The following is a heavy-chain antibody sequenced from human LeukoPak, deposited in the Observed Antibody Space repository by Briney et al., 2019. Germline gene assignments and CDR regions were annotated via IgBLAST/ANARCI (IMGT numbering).Heavy chain of an antibody. CDR2: ISSSSSTI. V-gene: IGHV3-48*01. J-gene: IGHJ4*02. CDR3: ARGYCSGGSCYPWPDY. Sequence: GGSLRLSCAASGFTFSSYEMNWVRQAPGKGLEWVSYISSSSSTIYYADSVKGRFTISRDNAKNSLYLQMNSLRAEDTAVYYCARGYCSGGSCYPWPDYWGQGTLVTVSS. D-gene: IGHD2-15*01. CDR1: GFTFSSYE.